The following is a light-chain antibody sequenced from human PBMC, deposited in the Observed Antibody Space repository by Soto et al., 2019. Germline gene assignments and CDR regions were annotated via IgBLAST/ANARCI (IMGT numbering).Light chain of an antibody. Sequence: QSVLTQPASVSGSPGQSITISCTGTSSDVGGYYSVSWYQQHPGKAPKLMIYDVTNRPSGVSNRFSGSKSGNTASLTISGLQAEDEADYYCSSYTSSSTDVFGTGTKLTVL. CDR2: DVT. J-gene: IGLJ1*01. CDR3: SSYTSSSTDV. CDR1: SSDVGGYYS. V-gene: IGLV2-14*01.